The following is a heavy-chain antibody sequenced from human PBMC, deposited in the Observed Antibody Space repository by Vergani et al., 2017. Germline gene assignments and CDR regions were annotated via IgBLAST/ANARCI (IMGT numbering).Heavy chain of an antibody. V-gene: IGHV3-66*02. D-gene: IGHD2-2*01. CDR1: GFTFSNAW. Sequence: EVQLVESGGGLVKPGGSLRLSCAASGFTFSNAWMSWVRQAPGKGLEWVSVIYSGGSTYYADSVKGRFTISRDNSKNTLYLQMNSLRAEDTAVYYCARGGGVGVYWGQGTLVTVSS. CDR2: IYSGGST. CDR3: ARGGGVGVY. J-gene: IGHJ4*02.